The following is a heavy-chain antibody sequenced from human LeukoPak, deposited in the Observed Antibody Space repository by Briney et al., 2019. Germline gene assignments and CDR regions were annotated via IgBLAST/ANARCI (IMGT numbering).Heavy chain of an antibody. V-gene: IGHV2-5*01. J-gene: IGHJ4*02. CDR1: GFSLSTRGVG. Sequence: SGPTLVHPTQTLTLTCTFSGFSLSTRGVGVGWIRQPPGKALEWLALIYWNDDKRYSPSLKSRLTITKDTSKNQVVLTMTNMDPVDTATHYCAHRRLSFDYWGQGTLVTVSS. CDR2: IYWNDDK. D-gene: IGHD6-25*01. CDR3: AHRRLSFDY.